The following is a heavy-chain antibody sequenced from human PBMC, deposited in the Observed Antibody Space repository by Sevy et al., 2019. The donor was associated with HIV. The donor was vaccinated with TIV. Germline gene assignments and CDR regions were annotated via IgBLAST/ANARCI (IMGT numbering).Heavy chain of an antibody. CDR1: GFTFSNAW. J-gene: IGHJ6*02. CDR3: TTENGYSYAHPTYYYNYGMDV. D-gene: IGHD5-18*01. V-gene: IGHV3-15*07. Sequence: GGSLRLSCAASGFTFSNAWMNWVRQAPGKGLEWVGRIKSKTDGGTTDYAAPVKGRFTISRDDSKNTLYLQMNSLKTEDTAVYYCTTENGYSYAHPTYYYNYGMDVWGQGTTVTVSS. CDR2: IKSKTDGGTT.